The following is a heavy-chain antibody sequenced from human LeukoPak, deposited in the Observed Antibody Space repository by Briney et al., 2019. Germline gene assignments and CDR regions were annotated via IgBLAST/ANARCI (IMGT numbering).Heavy chain of an antibody. D-gene: IGHD5/OR15-5a*01. J-gene: IGHJ5*02. CDR3: ARVVVSTTNRFDP. Sequence: PGGSLRLSCAASGFMFTSYWMSWVRQAPGKGLEWVASINHDGSEKYYVDSVKGRFTISRDNAKNSLYLQMNSLRAEDTAAYHCARVVVSTTNRFDPWGQGTLVTVSS. V-gene: IGHV3-7*05. CDR1: GFMFTSYW. CDR2: INHDGSEK.